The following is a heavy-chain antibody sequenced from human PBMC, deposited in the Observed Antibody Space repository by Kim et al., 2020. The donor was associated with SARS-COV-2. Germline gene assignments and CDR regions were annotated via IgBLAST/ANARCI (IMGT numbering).Heavy chain of an antibody. CDR3: ARAIQLWLLSAGNWFDP. CDR2: INHSGST. CDR1: GGSFSGYY. V-gene: IGHV4-34*01. D-gene: IGHD5-18*01. Sequence: SETLSLTCAVYGGSFSGYYWSWIRQPPGKGLEWIGEINHSGSTNYNPSLKSRVTISVDTSKNQFSLKLSSVTAADTAVYYCARAIQLWLLSAGNWFDPWGQGTLVTVSS. J-gene: IGHJ5*02.